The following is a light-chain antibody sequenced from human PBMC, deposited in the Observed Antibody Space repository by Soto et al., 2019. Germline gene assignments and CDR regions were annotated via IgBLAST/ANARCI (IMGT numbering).Light chain of an antibody. CDR3: QQSYSSPPT. V-gene: IGKV1-39*01. J-gene: IGKJ1*01. Sequence: DIQMTQSPSSLSASVXDRVTITCTASQSISNHLDWYQQKPGKAPKLLIYAASSLQSGIPSRFSGSRSGPDVTLSISSLQSEDFATYYCQQSYSSPPTFGQGTKVDI. CDR2: AAS. CDR1: QSISNH.